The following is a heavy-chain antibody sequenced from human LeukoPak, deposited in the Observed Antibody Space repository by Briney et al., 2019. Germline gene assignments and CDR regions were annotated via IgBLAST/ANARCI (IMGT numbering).Heavy chain of an antibody. V-gene: IGHV3-30*02. Sequence: GGSLRLSCAASGFTFSYYGMHWVRQPPGKGLEWVAFIRYSASDKYYADSVKGRFTISRDNSKNTLYLQMNSLRAEDTAAYYCASRGNNWGSGNWFDPWGQGTLVTVSS. J-gene: IGHJ5*02. CDR3: ASRGNNWGSGNWFDP. CDR2: IRYSASDK. D-gene: IGHD7-27*01. CDR1: GFTFSYYG.